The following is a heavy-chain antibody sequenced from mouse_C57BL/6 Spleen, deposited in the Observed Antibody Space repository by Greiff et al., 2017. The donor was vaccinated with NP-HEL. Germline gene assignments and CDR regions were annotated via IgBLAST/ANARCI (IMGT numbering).Heavy chain of an antibody. CDR1: GYTFTSYW. CDR2: IHPNSGST. Sequence: QVQLQQPGAELVKPGASVKLSCKASGYTFTSYWMHWVKQRPGQGLEWIGMIHPNSGSTNYNEKFKSKATLTVDKSSSTAYMQLSSLTSEDSAVYYCARAGGDGYLYWYFDVWGTGTTVTVSS. D-gene: IGHD2-3*01. CDR3: ARAGGDGYLYWYFDV. J-gene: IGHJ1*03. V-gene: IGHV1-64*01.